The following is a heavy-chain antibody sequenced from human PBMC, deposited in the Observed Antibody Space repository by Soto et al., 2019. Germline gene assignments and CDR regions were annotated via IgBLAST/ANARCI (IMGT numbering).Heavy chain of an antibody. V-gene: IGHV4-39*01. Sequence: SETLSLTCTVSGGAISSSSYYWGWIRQPPGKGLEWIGSIYYSGSTYYNPSLKSRVTISVDTSKNQFSLKRSSVTAADTAVYYCASQNIVVVVAATLRGFDPWGQGTLVNVS. D-gene: IGHD2-15*01. CDR3: ASQNIVVVVAATLRGFDP. CDR1: GGAISSSSYY. CDR2: IYYSGST. J-gene: IGHJ5*02.